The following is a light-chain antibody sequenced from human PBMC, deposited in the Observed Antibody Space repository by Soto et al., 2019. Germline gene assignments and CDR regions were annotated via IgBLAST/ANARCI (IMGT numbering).Light chain of an antibody. J-gene: IGKJ1*01. V-gene: IGKV1-27*01. CDR3: QKYDTVPQT. Sequence: DIPMTQSPASLSASVGDRVTITCRASQGIIDYVAWFQQKPGQVPNLLIYAASTLVSGVPSRFSGSGSGTDFTLTISSLQPEDVATYYCQKYDTVPQTFGPGTKVEIK. CDR2: AAS. CDR1: QGIIDY.